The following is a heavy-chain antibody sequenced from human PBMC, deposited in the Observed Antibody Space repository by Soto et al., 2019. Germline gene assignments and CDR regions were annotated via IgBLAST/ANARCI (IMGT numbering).Heavy chain of an antibody. CDR1: DESVTSPGNY. V-gene: IGHV4-31*11. Sequence: SETLSLTCDVSDESVTSPGNYWNWIRQRPDTGLEWIGYISFGGSPFYNPSLKSRVSISLDTSKNVISLTLRSVTAADTALYYCTLNHCAGGGCYDRDYWGRGTRVTVSS. J-gene: IGHJ1*01. CDR2: ISFGGSP. D-gene: IGHD2-21*01. CDR3: TLNHCAGGGCYDRDY.